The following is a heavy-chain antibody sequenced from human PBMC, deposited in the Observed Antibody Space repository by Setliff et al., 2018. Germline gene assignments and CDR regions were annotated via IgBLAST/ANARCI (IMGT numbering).Heavy chain of an antibody. Sequence: SETLSLTCTVSGGSIRNYYWSWIRQPPGKGLEWIGHIYTSGSTNYNPSLKSRVTISLDRSKKQFSLKLSSVTAADTALYYCARGREGGYDFGQFDYWGQGTLVTVSS. CDR1: GGSIRNYY. D-gene: IGHD5-12*01. J-gene: IGHJ4*02. V-gene: IGHV4-4*08. CDR2: IYTSGST. CDR3: ARGREGGYDFGQFDY.